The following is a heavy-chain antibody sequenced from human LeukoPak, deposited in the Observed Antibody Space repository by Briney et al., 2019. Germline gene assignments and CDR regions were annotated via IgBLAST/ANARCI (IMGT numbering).Heavy chain of an antibody. CDR1: GFTFSTYA. Sequence: GGSLRLSCAASGFTFSTYAMSWVRQAPGKGLEWVSAISGSGGSTYYADSVKGRFTISRDNSKNTLYLQMNSLRAEDTAVYYCAKDSEPNYYDSSGYFGDAFDIWGQGTMVTVSS. J-gene: IGHJ3*02. V-gene: IGHV3-23*01. CDR3: AKDSEPNYYDSSGYFGDAFDI. CDR2: ISGSGGST. D-gene: IGHD3-22*01.